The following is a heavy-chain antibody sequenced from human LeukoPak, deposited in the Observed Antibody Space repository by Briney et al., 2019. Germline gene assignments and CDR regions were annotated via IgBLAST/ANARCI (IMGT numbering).Heavy chain of an antibody. CDR2: ISSSSSTI. Sequence: GGSLRLSCAASGFTFSSYSMNWVRQAPGKGLEWVSYISSSSSTIYYADSVKGRFTISRDNAKNSLYLQVNSLRAEDTAVYYCARGIVQYQLLSGNNWFDPWGQGTLVTVSS. CDR3: ARGIVQYQLLSGNNWFDP. V-gene: IGHV3-48*01. D-gene: IGHD2-2*01. CDR1: GFTFSSYS. J-gene: IGHJ5*02.